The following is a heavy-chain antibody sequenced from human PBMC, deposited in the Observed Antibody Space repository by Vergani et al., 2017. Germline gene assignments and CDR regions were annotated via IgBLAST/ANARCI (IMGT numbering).Heavy chain of an antibody. J-gene: IGHJ3*02. Sequence: EVQLVQSGAEVKKPGESLKISCKGPGYSFTSYWIGWVRQMPGKGLECMGILYPGDSETRSSPSFQGQVTISADKSISTAYLQWCSLKASDTAMYYCARWEFGDAFDIWGQGTMVTVSS. V-gene: IGHV5-51*01. CDR1: GYSFTSYW. D-gene: IGHD3-10*01. CDR2: LYPGDSET. CDR3: ARWEFGDAFDI.